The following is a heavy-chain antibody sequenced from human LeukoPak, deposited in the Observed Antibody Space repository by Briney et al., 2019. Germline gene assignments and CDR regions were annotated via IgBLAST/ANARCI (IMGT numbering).Heavy chain of an antibody. CDR3: ARYHADSVAGFDP. Sequence: TGGSLRLSCEASGFTFTNAWMSWVRQAPGKGLEWVSVIYTGGSTHYADSVKDRFTISRDNSKSTLYLQMNSLTVEDTAVYYCARYHADSVAGFDPWGQGTQVTVSS. CDR1: GFTFTNAW. J-gene: IGHJ5*02. V-gene: IGHV3-66*01. D-gene: IGHD4-17*01. CDR2: IYTGGST.